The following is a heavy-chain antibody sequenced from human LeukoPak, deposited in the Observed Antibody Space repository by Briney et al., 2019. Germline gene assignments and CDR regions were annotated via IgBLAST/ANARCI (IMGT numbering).Heavy chain of an antibody. J-gene: IGHJ4*02. CDR1: GFSFSTYW. Sequence: PGGSLRLSCAASGFSFSTYWMTWVRQAPGKGLEWVANIKQDGSQKYYVDSVKGRFTISRDNAKNSLYLQMNSLRAEDTAVYYCLSTGSQLDYWGQGTLVTVSS. CDR2: IKQDGSQK. D-gene: IGHD2-2*01. V-gene: IGHV3-7*01. CDR3: LSTGSQLDY.